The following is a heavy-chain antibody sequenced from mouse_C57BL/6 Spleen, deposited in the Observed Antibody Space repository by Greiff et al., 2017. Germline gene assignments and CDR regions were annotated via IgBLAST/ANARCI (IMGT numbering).Heavy chain of an antibody. Sequence: EVKLVESGGGLVKPGGSLKLSCAASGFTFSSYAMSWVRQTPETRLEWVATISDGGSYTYYPDNVKGRCTISRDNAKNNLYLQMSHLKSEDTAMYYCARDMTHFEVWGTGTTVTVSS. CDR3: ARDMTHFEV. D-gene: IGHD2-13*01. CDR2: ISDGGSYT. J-gene: IGHJ1*03. CDR1: GFTFSSYA. V-gene: IGHV5-4*01.